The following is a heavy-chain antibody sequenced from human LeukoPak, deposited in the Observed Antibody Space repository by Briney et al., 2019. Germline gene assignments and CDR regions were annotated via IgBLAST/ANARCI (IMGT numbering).Heavy chain of an antibody. J-gene: IGHJ4*02. Sequence: GGSLRLSCAASGFTFSSYSMNWVRQAPGKGLEWVSVIYSGGSTYYADSVKGRFTISRDNSKNTLYLQMNSLRAEDTAVYYCARGGANPDPFDYWGQGTLVTVSS. D-gene: IGHD1-26*01. V-gene: IGHV3-66*01. CDR2: IYSGGST. CDR3: ARGGANPDPFDY. CDR1: GFTFSSYS.